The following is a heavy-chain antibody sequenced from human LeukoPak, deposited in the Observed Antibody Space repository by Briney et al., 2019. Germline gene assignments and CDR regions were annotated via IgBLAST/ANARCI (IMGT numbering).Heavy chain of an antibody. Sequence: GGSLRLSCAASGFTVSSNYMSWVRQAPGKGLEWVSVIYSGGSTYYADSVKGRFTISRDNSKNTLYLQMNSLRAEDTAVYYCAKARPLVAALPYFDYWGQGTLVTVSS. CDR2: IYSGGST. CDR1: GFTVSSNY. J-gene: IGHJ4*02. D-gene: IGHD2-2*02. CDR3: AKARPLVAALPYFDY. V-gene: IGHV3-53*01.